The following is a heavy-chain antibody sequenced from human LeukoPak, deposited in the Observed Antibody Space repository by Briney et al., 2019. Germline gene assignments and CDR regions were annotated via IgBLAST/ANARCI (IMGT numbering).Heavy chain of an antibody. CDR2: IFYSGST. CDR3: ARGNYSRSYFGAFDI. V-gene: IGHV4-31*03. CDR1: GGSISSGDYY. D-gene: IGHD1-26*01. J-gene: IGHJ3*02. Sequence: SETLSLTCTVSGGSISSGDYYWNWIRQHPGKGLESIGHIFYSGSTFHNPSLKSRVTISVDTSKNQFSLKLSSVTVADTAVYYCARGNYSRSYFGAFDIWGPGTMVTVSS.